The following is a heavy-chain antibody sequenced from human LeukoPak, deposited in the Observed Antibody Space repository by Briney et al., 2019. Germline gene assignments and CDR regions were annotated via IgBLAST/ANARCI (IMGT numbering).Heavy chain of an antibody. CDR1: GYTFTGYY. CDR3: ARDQTSGDTAMDPKGHFDY. D-gene: IGHD5-18*01. Sequence: GASVKVSCKASGYTFTGYYMHWVRQAPGQGLEWMGWINPYSGGTNYAQKFQGRVTTTRDTSISTAYMEMSRLRSDHTAVYYCARDQTSGDTAMDPKGHFDYWGQGTLVTVSS. V-gene: IGHV1-2*02. J-gene: IGHJ4*02. CDR2: INPYSGGT.